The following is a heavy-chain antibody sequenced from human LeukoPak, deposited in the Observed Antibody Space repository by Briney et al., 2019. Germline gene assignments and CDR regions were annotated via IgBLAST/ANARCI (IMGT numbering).Heavy chain of an antibody. D-gene: IGHD5-24*01. CDR3: ARGRGRWLQLTRYFDY. CDR2: INHSGST. CDR1: GGSFSGYY. J-gene: IGHJ4*02. V-gene: IGHV4-34*01. Sequence: SQTLSLTCAVYGGSFSGYYWGWIRQPPGKGLEWIGEINHSGSTNYNPSLKSRVTISVDTSKNQFSLKLSSVTAADTAVYYCARGRGRWLQLTRYFDYWGQGTLVTVSS.